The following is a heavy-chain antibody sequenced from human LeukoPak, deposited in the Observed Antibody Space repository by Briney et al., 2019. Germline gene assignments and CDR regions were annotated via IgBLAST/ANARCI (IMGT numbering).Heavy chain of an antibody. CDR2: INTSGGST. V-gene: IGHV1-46*01. D-gene: IGHD4-17*01. CDR1: GYTFTSYY. CDR3: AIPAATVTGAEYFQH. Sequence: GASVKVSCKASGYTFTSYYMHWVRQAPGQGLEWMGIINTSGGSTSYAQKFQGRVTMTRDTSTSTVYMELSSLRSEDTAVYYCAIPAATVTGAEYFQHWGQGTLVTVSS. J-gene: IGHJ1*01.